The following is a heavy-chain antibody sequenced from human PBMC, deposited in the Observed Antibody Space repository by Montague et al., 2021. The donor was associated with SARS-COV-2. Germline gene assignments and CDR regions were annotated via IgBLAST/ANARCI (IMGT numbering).Heavy chain of an antibody. CDR1: GFTFSSYW. CDR2: IKEDGSEK. Sequence: SRSLSLSASGFTFSSYWMSWVRQAPGKGLEWVANIKEDGSEKKYVGSVKGRFTISRDNAKDSLYLQMDSLRAEDTAVYYCAREYFDNSGMGHYWGQGTLVTVSS. CDR3: AREYFDNSGMGHY. D-gene: IGHD3-22*01. V-gene: IGHV3-7*01. J-gene: IGHJ4*02.